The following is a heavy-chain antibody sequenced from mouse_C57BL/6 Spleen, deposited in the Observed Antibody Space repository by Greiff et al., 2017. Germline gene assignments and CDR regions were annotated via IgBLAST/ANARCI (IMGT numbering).Heavy chain of an antibody. CDR1: GFTFSSYT. V-gene: IGHV5-9*01. D-gene: IGHD1-1*01. CDR3: ARKKASYYGSSYGAMDY. J-gene: IGHJ4*01. Sequence: EVQLVESGGGLVKPGGSLKLSCAASGFTFSSYTMSWVRQTPEKRLEWVATISGGGGNTYYPDSVKGRFTISRDNAKNTLYLQMSSLRSEDTALYYCARKKASYYGSSYGAMDYWGQGTSVTVSS. CDR2: ISGGGGNT.